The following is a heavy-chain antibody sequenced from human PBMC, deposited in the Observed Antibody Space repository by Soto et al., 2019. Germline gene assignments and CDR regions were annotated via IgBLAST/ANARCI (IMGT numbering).Heavy chain of an antibody. CDR2: IYSGGTT. Sequence: EVQLVESGGGLVQPGGSLRLSCAASGFSVSTNYMNCVRQAPGKGLAWVSVIYSGGTTYYADSVKGRLTISRDNSKNTLYLQMNSLRAEYTAVYYCARGRSASSDCDYWGQGTLVTVSS. D-gene: IGHD3-10*01. CDR1: GFSVSTNY. CDR3: ARGRSASSDCDY. J-gene: IGHJ4*02. V-gene: IGHV3-66*01.